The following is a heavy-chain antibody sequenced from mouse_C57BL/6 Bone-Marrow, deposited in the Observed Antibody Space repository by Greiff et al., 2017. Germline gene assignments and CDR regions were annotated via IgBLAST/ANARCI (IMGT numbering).Heavy chain of an antibody. D-gene: IGHD2-3*01. CDR1: GFTFSSYG. J-gene: IGHJ1*03. V-gene: IGHV5-6*02. CDR3: SRRGDVMDWYFDV. Sequence: EVMLVESGGDLVKPGGSLKLSCAASGFTFSSYGMSWVRQTPDKRLEWVATISSGGSYTYYPDSVKGRFTISRDNAKNTPSLQMSSLKSEDTAMYYCSRRGDVMDWYFDVWGTGTTVTVSS. CDR2: ISSGGSYT.